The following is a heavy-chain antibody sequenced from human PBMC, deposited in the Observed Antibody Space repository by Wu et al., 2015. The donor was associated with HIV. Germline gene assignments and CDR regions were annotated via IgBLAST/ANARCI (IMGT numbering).Heavy chain of an antibody. CDR1: GGTFSSYA. D-gene: IGHD4-23*01. J-gene: IGHJ5*02. V-gene: IGHV1-69*05. CDR3: ARGSLTVVTSGARPWFDP. CDR2: IIPIFGTA. Sequence: QVQLVQSGAEVKKPGSSVKVSCKASGGTFSSYAISWVRQAPGQGLEWMGGIIPIFGTANYAQKFQGRVTITTDESTSTAYMELSSLRSEDTAVYYCARGSLTVVTSGARPWFDPVGPGNPGHRLL.